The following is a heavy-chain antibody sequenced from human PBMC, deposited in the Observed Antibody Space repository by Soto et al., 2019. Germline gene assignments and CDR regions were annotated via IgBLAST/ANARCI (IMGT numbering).Heavy chain of an antibody. CDR3: ARVPSSEYSLSFDY. J-gene: IGHJ4*02. D-gene: IGHD2-21*01. V-gene: IGHV4-59*01. CDR1: GGSLSPYY. Sequence: PSETLSLTCNVSGGSLSPYYWSWIRQTPGKGLEWIGYIFSSGNTYFNPSLKSRVTISLDTSKKQFSLNLTSVTAADTAVYYCARVPSSEYSLSFDYWGQGVLVTVSS. CDR2: IFSSGNT.